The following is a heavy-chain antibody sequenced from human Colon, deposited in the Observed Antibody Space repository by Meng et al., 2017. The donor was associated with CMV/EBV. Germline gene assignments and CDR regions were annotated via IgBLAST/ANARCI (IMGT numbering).Heavy chain of an antibody. Sequence: FGFSLYPMHGFRHAPGKGLEWVAIISYDGNSEYYADSVKGRFTVSRDNSKNVLYLQMSSLRVEDTAAYYCARDSEPRLGIIGNIFDIWGQGTMVTVSS. V-gene: IGHV3-30-3*01. J-gene: IGHJ3*02. CDR2: ISYDGNSE. D-gene: IGHD3-9*01. CDR3: ARDSEPRLGIIGNIFDI. CDR1: FGFSLYP.